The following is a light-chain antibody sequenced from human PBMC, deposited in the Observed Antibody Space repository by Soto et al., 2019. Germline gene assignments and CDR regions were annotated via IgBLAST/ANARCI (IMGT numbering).Light chain of an antibody. CDR1: SSDVGGYNY. Sequence: QSALTQPASVSGSPGQSITISCTGTSSDVGGYNYVSWYQQHPGKAPKLMIYEVSNRPSGVSNRFSGSQSGNTASLPISGLQAEDVADYYCSSYTSSSTRGFGGGTQLTVL. CDR3: SSYTSSSTRG. V-gene: IGLV2-14*01. J-gene: IGLJ3*02. CDR2: EVS.